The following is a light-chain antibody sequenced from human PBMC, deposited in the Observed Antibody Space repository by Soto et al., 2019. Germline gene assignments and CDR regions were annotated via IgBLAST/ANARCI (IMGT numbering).Light chain of an antibody. CDR1: SRDIGGYNY. CDR2: EVT. CDR3: TSYAGPSNHKV. J-gene: IGLJ7*01. Sequence: QSALTQPPSASGSPGQTVTISCTGTSRDIGGYNYVSWYQQHPGTAPKLLIHEVTKPPSGVPDRFSGSKAAYTASLTVSGLQAEDEADYYCTSYAGPSNHKVFGGGTQLTVL. V-gene: IGLV2-8*01.